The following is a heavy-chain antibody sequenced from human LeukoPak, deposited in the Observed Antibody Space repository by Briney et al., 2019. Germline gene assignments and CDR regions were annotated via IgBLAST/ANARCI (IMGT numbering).Heavy chain of an antibody. Sequence: GGSLRLSCAASGFTFDDYAMHWVRQAPGKGLEWVSGISWNSGSIGYADSVKGRFTISRDNAKNPLYLQMNSLRAEDMALYYCAKDRAYGDYFFDYWGQGTLVTVSS. CDR3: AKDRAYGDYFFDY. J-gene: IGHJ4*02. CDR2: ISWNSGSI. D-gene: IGHD4-17*01. CDR1: GFTFDDYA. V-gene: IGHV3-9*03.